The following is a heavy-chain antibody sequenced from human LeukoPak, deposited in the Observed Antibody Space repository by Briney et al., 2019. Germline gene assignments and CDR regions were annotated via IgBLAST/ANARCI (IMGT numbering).Heavy chain of an antibody. CDR3: ARLSCSGGSCFVGDY. J-gene: IGHJ4*02. CDR1: GGSISSYY. D-gene: IGHD2-15*01. V-gene: IGHV4-59*08. Sequence: PSETLSLTCTVSGGSISSYYWSWIRQPPGKGLEWIGYIYYSGSTNYNPSLKSRVTISVDTSKNQLSLKLSSVTAADTAVYYCARLSCSGGSCFVGDYWGQGTLVTVSS. CDR2: IYYSGST.